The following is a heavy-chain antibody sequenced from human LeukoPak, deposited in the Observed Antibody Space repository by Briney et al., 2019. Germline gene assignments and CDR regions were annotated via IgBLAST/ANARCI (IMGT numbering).Heavy chain of an antibody. CDR3: ARHKGVVGAYLFDY. CDR1: GYRFTSYW. Sequence: GESLKISCQVSGYRFTSYWIGWVRQMPGKGLEWVGIIYPGDSDTRYSPSLQGQVTISADKSISTAYLQWSSLKASDTATYYCARHKGVVGAYLFDYWGQGTLVTVSS. D-gene: IGHD1-26*01. J-gene: IGHJ4*02. CDR2: IYPGDSDT. V-gene: IGHV5-51*01.